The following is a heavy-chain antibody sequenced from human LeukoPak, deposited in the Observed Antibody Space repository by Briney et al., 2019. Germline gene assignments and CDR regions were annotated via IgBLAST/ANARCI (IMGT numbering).Heavy chain of an antibody. D-gene: IGHD4-17*01. CDR1: GFAFSSYA. CDR2: ISTGSGYI. CDR3: ARGYGDGDTPRDY. J-gene: IGHJ4*01. Sequence: PGESLRLSCAASGFAFSSYAMNWVRQAPGKGLECVSSISTGSGYIYYADSLKGRFTISRDNAKSSLYLQMDSLSADDTGVYYCARGYGDGDTPRDYWGHGTLVTVSS. V-gene: IGHV3-21*01.